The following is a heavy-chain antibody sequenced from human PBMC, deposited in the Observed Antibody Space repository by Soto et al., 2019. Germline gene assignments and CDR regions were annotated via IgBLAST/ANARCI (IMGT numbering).Heavy chain of an antibody. V-gene: IGHV4-30-4*02. CDR2: IYYSGST. CDR3: ARLLAARPWISGWYFDL. D-gene: IGHD6-6*01. Sequence: PSETLSLTCTVSGGSISSGDYYWSWIRQPPGKGLEWIGYIYYSGSTYYNPSLKSRVTISVDTSKNQFSLKLSSVTAADTAVYYCARLLAARPWISGWYFDLWGRGTLVTVSS. J-gene: IGHJ2*01. CDR1: GGSISSGDYY.